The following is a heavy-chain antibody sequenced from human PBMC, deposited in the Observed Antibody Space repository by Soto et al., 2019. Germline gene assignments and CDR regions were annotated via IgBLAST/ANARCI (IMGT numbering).Heavy chain of an antibody. D-gene: IGHD3-10*01. V-gene: IGHV3-66*01. J-gene: IGHJ6*03. CDR3: AREGDYYGSGSRYYYYYMDV. CDR1: GFTVKTNY. CDR2: IYSGGST. Sequence: GGSLRLSCAVSGFTVKTNYMSWVRQAPGKGLEWVPIIYSGGSTYYADSVKGRFTISRDNSKNTLYLQMNSLRAEDTAVYHCAREGDYYGSGSRYYYYYMDVWGKGTTVTVSS.